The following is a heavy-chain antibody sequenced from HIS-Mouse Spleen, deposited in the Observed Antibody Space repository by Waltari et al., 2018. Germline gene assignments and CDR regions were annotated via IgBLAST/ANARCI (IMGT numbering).Heavy chain of an antibody. V-gene: IGHV3-74*01. CDR2: IKSVWSSP. Sequence: EVQLVESGGGLVQPGGSLRLSCAASGFTFSSYWMHWVRKAPGKGMGECSRIKSVWSSPGHADSAQVRFTISRDHAQNTLYLQMNSLRAEDTAVYYCARDGGGDYGDYVRAPEYFQHWGQGTLVTVSS. CDR1: GFTFSSYW. D-gene: IGHD4-17*01. CDR3: ARDGGGDYGDYVRAPEYFQH. J-gene: IGHJ1*01.